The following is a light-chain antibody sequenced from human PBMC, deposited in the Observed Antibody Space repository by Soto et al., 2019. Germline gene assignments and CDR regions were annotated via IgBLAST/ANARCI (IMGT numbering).Light chain of an antibody. CDR2: GAF. Sequence: EIVLTQSPATLSLSPGERATLSCRASPSVTNFLAWYQQKPGQAPRLLIYGAFNRATGIPARFSDSGSGTDSTLTISSLEPEDSAIYYCQQRNIWPPVTFGQGTRLEI. J-gene: IGKJ5*01. CDR3: QQRNIWPPVT. V-gene: IGKV3-11*01. CDR1: PSVTNF.